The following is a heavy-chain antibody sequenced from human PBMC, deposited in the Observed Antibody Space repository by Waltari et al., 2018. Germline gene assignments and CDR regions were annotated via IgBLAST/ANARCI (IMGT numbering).Heavy chain of an antibody. CDR3: ARGGDYYDSSGYVA. D-gene: IGHD3-22*01. CDR2: IYYSGST. CDR1: GGSISSYY. Sequence: QVQLQESGPGLVRPSETLSLTCTVSGGSISSYYWSWIRQPPGKGLEWIGYIYYSGSTNYNPSLKSRVTISVDTSKNQFSLKLSSVTAADTAVYYCARGGDYYDSSGYVAWGQGTLVTVSS. V-gene: IGHV4-59*01. J-gene: IGHJ5*02.